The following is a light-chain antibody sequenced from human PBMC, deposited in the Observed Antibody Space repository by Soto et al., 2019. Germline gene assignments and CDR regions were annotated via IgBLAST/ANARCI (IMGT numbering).Light chain of an antibody. CDR2: WAS. CDR1: QSVLYSSNNKNY. CDR3: QQYYSPLT. J-gene: IGKJ4*01. Sequence: DIVMTQSPDSLAVSLGERATINCKSSQSVLYSSNNKNYVAWYQQKPGQPPKLLIYWASTRESGVPDRFSGGGSATDIPLTISSLPAEDVAVYYCQQYYSPLTFGGGTKVEIK. V-gene: IGKV4-1*01.